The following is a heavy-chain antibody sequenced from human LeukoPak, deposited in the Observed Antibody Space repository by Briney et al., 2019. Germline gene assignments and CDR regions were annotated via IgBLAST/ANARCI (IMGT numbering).Heavy chain of an antibody. CDR3: AKERVPGSWWGVFFDY. D-gene: IGHD6-13*01. Sequence: AGGSLRLSCAASGFTFSSYGMHWVRQAPGKGLEWVALISDDGSHIYYADSVQGRFTISRDNSKNTLYLQMNSLRTEDTAVYYCAKERVPGSWWGVFFDYWGQGTLVTVSS. J-gene: IGHJ4*02. CDR2: ISDDGSHI. V-gene: IGHV3-30*18. CDR1: GFTFSSYG.